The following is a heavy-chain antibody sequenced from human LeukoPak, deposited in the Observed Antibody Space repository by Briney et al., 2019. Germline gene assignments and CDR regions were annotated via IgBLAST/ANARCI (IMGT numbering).Heavy chain of an antibody. CDR2: INPNSGGT. CDR1: GYTFTGYY. D-gene: IGHD3-22*01. J-gene: IGHJ3*02. V-gene: IGHV1-2*02. CDR3: AGGYYDSSGLI. Sequence: GPAKVSCKASGYTFTGYYMHWVRQAPGQGLEWMGWINPNSGGTNYAQKFQGRVTMTRDTSISTAYMELSRLRSDDTAVYYCAGGYYDSSGLIWGQGTMVTVSS.